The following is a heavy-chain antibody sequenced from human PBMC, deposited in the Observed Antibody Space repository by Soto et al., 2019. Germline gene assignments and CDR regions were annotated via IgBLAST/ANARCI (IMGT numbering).Heavy chain of an antibody. J-gene: IGHJ5*02. CDR2: VNPGSGDT. CDR1: GYTFTNND. Sequence: SVKLSCKASGYTFTNNDVSWVRQATGQGLEWMGWVNPGSGDTGYAQKFQGRLTMTRDISIATAYMELNSLTSEDTAIYYFARMDSVGSLSWFDPWGQGTLVTVSS. CDR3: ARMDSVGSLSWFDP. D-gene: IGHD3-10*01. V-gene: IGHV1-8*01.